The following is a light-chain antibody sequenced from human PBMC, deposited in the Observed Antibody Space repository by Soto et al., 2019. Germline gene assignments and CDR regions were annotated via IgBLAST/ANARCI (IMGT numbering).Light chain of an antibody. CDR3: QQYNSYSQT. V-gene: IGKV1-5*01. CDR1: QSISSW. Sequence: IQMTQSPSTLSASVGDRVTITFRASQSISSWLAWYQQKPGKAPKLLIYDASSLESGVPSRFSGSGSGTEFTLTISSLQPDDFATYYCQQYNSYSQTFGQGTKVDI. J-gene: IGKJ1*01. CDR2: DAS.